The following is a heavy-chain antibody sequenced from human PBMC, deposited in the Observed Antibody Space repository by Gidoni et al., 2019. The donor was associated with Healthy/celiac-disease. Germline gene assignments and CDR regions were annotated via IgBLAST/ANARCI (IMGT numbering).Heavy chain of an antibody. CDR3: AREAGRPFDY. V-gene: IGHV1-3*01. Sequence: QVQLVQSGAEVKKPGASVTVSCKASGYTFTSSATHWVRPARGQRLEWMGWINAGNGNTKYSQKFQGRVTITRDTSASTAYMELSSLRSEDTAVYYCAREAGRPFDYWGQGTLVTVSS. J-gene: IGHJ4*02. D-gene: IGHD6-19*01. CDR2: INAGNGNT. CDR1: GYTFTSSA.